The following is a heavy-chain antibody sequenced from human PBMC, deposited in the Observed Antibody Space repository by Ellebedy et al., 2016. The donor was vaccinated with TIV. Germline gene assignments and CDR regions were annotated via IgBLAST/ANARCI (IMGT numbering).Heavy chain of an antibody. Sequence: GESLKISCAASGFSVTNTYMSWVRQAPGKGLEWVSAIDTGGTVYYAESLKGRFTISRDNAKNTLYLQMNSLRAEDTAVYYCAKGWGGMDVWGQGTTVTVSS. D-gene: IGHD1-26*01. CDR3: AKGWGGMDV. V-gene: IGHV3-53*01. CDR2: IDTGGTV. CDR1: GFSVTNTY. J-gene: IGHJ6*02.